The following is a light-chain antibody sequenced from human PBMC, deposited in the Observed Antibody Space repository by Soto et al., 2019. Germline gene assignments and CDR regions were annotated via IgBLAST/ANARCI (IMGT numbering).Light chain of an antibody. Sequence: EIVLTQSPGTLSLSPGERATLSCRASQSVSSNYLAWYQQKPGQAPRLLIYGASSRATGITDRFSGSGSGTDVTLTISRLEPEDFAVYYCQQYGSSPPEYTFGQGTKLDIK. CDR3: QQYGSSPPEYT. CDR2: GAS. V-gene: IGKV3-20*01. CDR1: QSVSSNY. J-gene: IGKJ2*01.